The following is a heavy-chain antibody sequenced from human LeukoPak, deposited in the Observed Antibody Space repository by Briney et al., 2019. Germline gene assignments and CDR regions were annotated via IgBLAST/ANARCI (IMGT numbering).Heavy chain of an antibody. J-gene: IGHJ3*02. Sequence: SETLSLTCTVSGGSISSTSYYWGWIRQPPGKGLEWIGNIYYSGSTYYNPSLKSRVTISIDTSKNQFSLKLSSVTAADTAVYYCARRDYYGSGSYYLAFDIWGQGTMVTVSS. CDR1: GGSISSTSYY. CDR2: IYYSGST. V-gene: IGHV4-39*01. D-gene: IGHD3-10*01. CDR3: ARRDYYGSGSYYLAFDI.